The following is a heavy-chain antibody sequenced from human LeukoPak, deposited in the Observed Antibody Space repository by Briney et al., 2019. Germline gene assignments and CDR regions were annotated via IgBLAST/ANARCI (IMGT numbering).Heavy chain of an antibody. CDR1: GYTFTGYY. Sequence: ASVKVSCKASGYTFTGYYMHWVRQAPRQGLEWMGWINPNSGGTNYAQKFQGRVTMTRDTSISTAYMELSRLRSDDTAVYYCARGTGYSSPFDYWSQGTLVTVSS. J-gene: IGHJ4*02. CDR3: ARGTGYSSPFDY. CDR2: INPNSGGT. V-gene: IGHV1-2*02. D-gene: IGHD6-13*01.